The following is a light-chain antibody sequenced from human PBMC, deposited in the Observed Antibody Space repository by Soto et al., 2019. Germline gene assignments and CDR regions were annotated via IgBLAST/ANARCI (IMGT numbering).Light chain of an antibody. CDR3: QQYNSYPWT. Sequence: DIQMTQSPSTLSASVGDRVTITCRASQSISSWLAWYQQKPGKAPKLLIYKASSLESGVPSRFSGSESGTDFTLTISSLQPDDFATYYCQQYNSYPWTFGQGTKVEIK. CDR1: QSISSW. CDR2: KAS. V-gene: IGKV1-5*03. J-gene: IGKJ1*01.